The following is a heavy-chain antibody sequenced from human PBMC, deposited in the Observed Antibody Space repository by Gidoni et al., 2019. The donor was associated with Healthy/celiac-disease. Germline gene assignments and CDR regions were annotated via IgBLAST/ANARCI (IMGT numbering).Heavy chain of an antibody. CDR3: AQGRKRSNWFDP. D-gene: IGHD2-15*01. Sequence: QVQLQQWGAGLLKPSETLSLTCAVSGGSFSSYYWSWIRQPPGKGLEWIGEINQSGSTNYNPSLKSRVTISIDTSKNQFSLKLSSVTAADTAVYFCAQGRKRSNWFDPWGQGTLVTVSS. CDR1: GGSFSSYY. CDR2: INQSGST. V-gene: IGHV4-34*01. J-gene: IGHJ5*02.